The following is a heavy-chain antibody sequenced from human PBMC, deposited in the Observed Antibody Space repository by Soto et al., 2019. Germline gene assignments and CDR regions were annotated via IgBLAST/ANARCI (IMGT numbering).Heavy chain of an antibody. CDR3: ARRYSYGSGKYAVDL. V-gene: IGHV4-39*01. J-gene: IGHJ6*02. Sequence: QLQLQESGPGLVKPSETLSLTCTVSGASISSSNYYWGWIRQPPGRGLEWIGTMYYSGSTFYNPSLSSRGTMSVDKPKNQFSLKLSSVTAADTAVYYCARRYSYGSGKYAVDLWGQGTTVTVSS. CDR1: GASISSSNYY. D-gene: IGHD3-10*01. CDR2: MYYSGST.